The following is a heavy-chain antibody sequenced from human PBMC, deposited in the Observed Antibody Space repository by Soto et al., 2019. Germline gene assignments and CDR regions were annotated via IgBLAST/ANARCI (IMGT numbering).Heavy chain of an antibody. J-gene: IGHJ4*02. D-gene: IGHD3-22*01. CDR2: ISAYNGTA. CDR3: ARSGPGDDSETD. V-gene: IGHV1-18*01. Sequence: GASVKVSCKASGYTFTSYGISWVRQAPGQGLEWMGWISAYNGTANYAQKFQGRVTITADESTSTAYMELSGLRSEDTAVYYCARSGPGDDSETDWGQGTLVTVSS. CDR1: GYTFTSYG.